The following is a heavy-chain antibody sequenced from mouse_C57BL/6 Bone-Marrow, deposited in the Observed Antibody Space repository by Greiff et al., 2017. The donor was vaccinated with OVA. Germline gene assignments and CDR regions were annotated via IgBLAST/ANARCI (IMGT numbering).Heavy chain of an antibody. CDR3: ARTPYYYGRARGAMDY. CDR2: INPNNGGT. J-gene: IGHJ4*01. D-gene: IGHD1-1*01. Sequence: EVQLQQSGPELVKPGASVKMSCKASGYTFTDYNMHWVKQSHGKSLEWIGYINPNNGGTSYNQKFKGKATLTVNKSSSTAYMELRSLTSEDSAVYYCARTPYYYGRARGAMDYWGQGTSVTVSS. CDR1: GYTFTDYN. V-gene: IGHV1-22*01.